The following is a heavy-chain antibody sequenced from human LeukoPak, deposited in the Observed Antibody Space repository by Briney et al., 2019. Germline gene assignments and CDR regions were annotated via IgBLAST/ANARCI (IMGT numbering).Heavy chain of an antibody. CDR3: ARVGYGSGSPDRFDY. CDR2: IYHSGST. J-gene: IGHJ4*02. D-gene: IGHD3-10*01. V-gene: IGHV4-38-2*01. Sequence: PSEALSLTCAVSGYSISSGYYWGWIRQPPGKGLKWIGSIYHSGSTYYNPSLKSRVTISVDTSKNQFSLKLSSVTAADTAVYYCARVGYGSGSPDRFDYWGQGTLVTVSS. CDR1: GYSISSGYY.